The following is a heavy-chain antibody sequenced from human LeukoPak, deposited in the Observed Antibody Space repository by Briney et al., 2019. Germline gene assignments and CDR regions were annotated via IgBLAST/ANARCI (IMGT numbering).Heavy chain of an antibody. Sequence: SETLSLTCTVSGGSISSGGYYWSWIRQPPGKGLEWIGYIYHSGSTYYNPSLKSRVTISVDTSKNQFSLKLSSVTAADTAVYYCVRQQLVQSGNWFDPWGQGTLVTVSS. CDR3: VRQQLVQSGNWFDP. V-gene: IGHV4-30-2*01. J-gene: IGHJ5*02. CDR1: GGSISSGGYY. CDR2: IYHSGST. D-gene: IGHD6-13*01.